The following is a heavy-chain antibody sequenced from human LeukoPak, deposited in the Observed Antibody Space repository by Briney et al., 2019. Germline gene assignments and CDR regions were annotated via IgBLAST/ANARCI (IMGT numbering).Heavy chain of an antibody. Sequence: PSETLSLTCTVSGGSISSGGYYWSWIRQHPGKGLEWIGYIYYSGSTCYNPSLKSRVTISVDTSKNQFSLTLSSVTAADTAVYSCARICSSTSCYLDWFDPWGQGTLVTVSS. J-gene: IGHJ5*02. CDR2: IYYSGST. V-gene: IGHV4-31*03. CDR1: GGSISSGGYY. CDR3: ARICSSTSCYLDWFDP. D-gene: IGHD2-2*01.